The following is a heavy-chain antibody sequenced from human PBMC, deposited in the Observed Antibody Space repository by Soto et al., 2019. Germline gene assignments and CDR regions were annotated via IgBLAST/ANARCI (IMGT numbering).Heavy chain of an antibody. D-gene: IGHD6-13*01. Sequence: SVKVSCKASGGTFSSYSISWVRQAPGQGLGWMGGIIPIFGTADYAQRFQGRVTITADESTSTAYMELSSLRSEDTAVYYCARDSSSWHWGQGTLVTVSS. V-gene: IGHV1-69*13. CDR2: IIPIFGTA. J-gene: IGHJ4*02. CDR1: GGTFSSYS. CDR3: ARDSSSWH.